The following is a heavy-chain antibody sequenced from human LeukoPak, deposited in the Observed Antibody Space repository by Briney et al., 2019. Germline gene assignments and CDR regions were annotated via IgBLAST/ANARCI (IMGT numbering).Heavy chain of an antibody. D-gene: IGHD1-7*01. J-gene: IGHJ4*02. CDR3: TRGGGNYLVDY. CDR1: GYTFTTYG. Sequence: GASVKVSCEASGYTFTTYGISWVRQAPGQGLEWMGWLNVNTGNTKYAQNLQGRVTLTADTSTRTAYMDLRSLRSDDTAMYYCTRGGGNYLVDYWGQGTLVTVSS. V-gene: IGHV1-18*01. CDR2: LNVNTGNT.